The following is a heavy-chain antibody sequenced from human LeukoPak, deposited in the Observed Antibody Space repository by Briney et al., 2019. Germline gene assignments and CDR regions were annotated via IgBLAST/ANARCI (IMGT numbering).Heavy chain of an antibody. V-gene: IGHV1-46*01. D-gene: IGHD2-8*01. CDR1: GYTFTSYY. CDR2: INPSGGST. J-gene: IGHJ4*02. CDR3: ARMYAASEGLWDFYFDY. Sequence: ASVKVSCTASGYTFTSYYMHWVRQAPGQGLEWMGIINPSGGSTSYAQKFQGRVTMTRDTSTSTVYMELSSLRSEDTAVYYCARMYAASEGLWDFYFDYWGQGTLVTVSS.